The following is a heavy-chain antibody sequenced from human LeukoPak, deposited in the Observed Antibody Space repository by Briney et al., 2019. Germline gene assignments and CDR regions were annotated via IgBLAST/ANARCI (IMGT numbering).Heavy chain of an antibody. CDR3: ATMRATYYYGSGSYSPGGGTSAFDY. Sequence: GASVKVSCKVSGYTLTELSMHWVRQAPGKGLEWMGGFDPEDGETIYAQKFQGRVTMTEDTSTDTAYMELSSLRSEDTAVYYCATMRATYYYGSGSYSPGGGTSAFDYWGQGTLVTVSS. CDR1: GYTLTELS. J-gene: IGHJ4*02. V-gene: IGHV1-24*01. CDR2: FDPEDGET. D-gene: IGHD3-10*01.